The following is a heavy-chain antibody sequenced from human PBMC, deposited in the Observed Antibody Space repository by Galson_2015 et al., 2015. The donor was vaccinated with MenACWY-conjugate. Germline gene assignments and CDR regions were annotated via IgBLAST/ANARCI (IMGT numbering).Heavy chain of an antibody. Sequence: SLRLSCAASGFTFTGYEFNWVRQAPGMGLEWLSYISKSGSPIYYADSVKGRFTISRDNIKKSLFLEMNSLRAGDTGVYYCARVGTWIHQYFYYMDVWGKGTTVTVSS. CDR3: ARVGTWIHQYFYYMDV. CDR2: ISKSGSPI. CDR1: GFTFTGYE. J-gene: IGHJ6*03. D-gene: IGHD5-18*01. V-gene: IGHV3-48*03.